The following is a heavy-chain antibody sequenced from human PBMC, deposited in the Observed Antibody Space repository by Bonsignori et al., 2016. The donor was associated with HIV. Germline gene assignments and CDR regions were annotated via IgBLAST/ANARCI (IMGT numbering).Heavy chain of an antibody. Sequence: GGSLRLSCAASGFTVSHNCMSWVRQAPGKGLEWVAVIHTGGSTNYAESVLGRFTISRDISKNTLDLQVISMRDEDTAVYYCARGGVNYDFWSLFDSWGPGNPGHRLL. CDR3: ARGGVNYDFWSLFDS. CDR2: IHTGGST. D-gene: IGHD3-3*01. CDR1: GFTVSHNC. J-gene: IGHJ4*02. V-gene: IGHV3-53*01.